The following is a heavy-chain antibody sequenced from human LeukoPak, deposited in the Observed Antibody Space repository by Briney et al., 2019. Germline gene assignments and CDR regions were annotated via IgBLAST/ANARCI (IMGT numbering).Heavy chain of an antibody. CDR1: GFTFSTYA. D-gene: IGHD2-21*02. CDR2: VVNSGSNT. Sequence: PGGSLRLSCAASGFTFSTYAMSWVRQAPGKGLEWVSGVVNSGSNTYYVDSVKGRFTISRDNCKNMLWLQMNSLRAEDTAVYYCAAAMTESWYLDLWGRGTLVTVSS. CDR3: AAAMTESWYLDL. V-gene: IGHV3-23*05. J-gene: IGHJ2*01.